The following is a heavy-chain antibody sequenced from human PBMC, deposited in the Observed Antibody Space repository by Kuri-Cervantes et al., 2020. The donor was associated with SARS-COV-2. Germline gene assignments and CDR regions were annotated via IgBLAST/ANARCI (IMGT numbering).Heavy chain of an antibody. V-gene: IGHV3-53*01. CDR3: AKDLYFDGRGPYYFDH. CDR2: IYSGGST. D-gene: IGHD3-9*01. Sequence: GESLKISCAASGFTVSSNYMSWVRQAPGKGLEWVSVIYSGGSTYYADSVKGRFTISRDNSKNTLYLQVSSLGVEDTAIYYCAKDLYFDGRGPYYFDHWGQGALVTVSS. J-gene: IGHJ4*02. CDR1: GFTVSSNY.